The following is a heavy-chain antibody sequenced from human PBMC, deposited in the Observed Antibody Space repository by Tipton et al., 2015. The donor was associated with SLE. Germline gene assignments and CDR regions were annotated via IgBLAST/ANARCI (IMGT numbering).Heavy chain of an antibody. Sequence: SLRLSCAASGFTFSSYGMHWVRQAPGKGLEWVAVIWYDGSNKYYADSVKGQFTISRDNSKNTLYLQMNSLRAEDTAVYYCANNYILLDPLHYWGQGTLVTVSS. CDR1: GFTFSSYG. V-gene: IGHV3-33*06. CDR2: IWYDGSNK. D-gene: IGHD1-1*01. J-gene: IGHJ4*02. CDR3: ANNYILLDPLHY.